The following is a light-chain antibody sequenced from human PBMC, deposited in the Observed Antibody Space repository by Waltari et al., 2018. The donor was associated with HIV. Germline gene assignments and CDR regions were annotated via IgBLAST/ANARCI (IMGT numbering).Light chain of an antibody. CDR2: DVI. Sequence: HSALPPPPSASAPPGPSVTPSCTATSSDVGCYYYVSGHQQPPGKPPKLMIYDVIKRPSGVPDRFSGSKSGNTASLTVSGLQPEDEADYYCSSHAGSKVVFGGGTRLTVL. J-gene: IGLJ2*01. CDR3: SSHAGSKVV. CDR1: SSDVGCYYY. V-gene: IGLV2-8*01.